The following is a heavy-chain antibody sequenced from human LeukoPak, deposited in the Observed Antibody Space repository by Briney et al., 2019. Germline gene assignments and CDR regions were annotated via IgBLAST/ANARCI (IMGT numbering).Heavy chain of an antibody. Sequence: ASETLSLTCTVSGGSLENYFWSWIRQSPGQRLEYIGFVHYSGSSNYNPSLKSRVTILMDTSKNQFSLKLSSVTAADTAVYYCARGSIAAAATDYFDYWGQGTLVTVSS. CDR3: ARGSIAAAATDYFDY. V-gene: IGHV4-59*12. CDR1: GGSLENYF. D-gene: IGHD6-13*01. CDR2: VHYSGSS. J-gene: IGHJ4*02.